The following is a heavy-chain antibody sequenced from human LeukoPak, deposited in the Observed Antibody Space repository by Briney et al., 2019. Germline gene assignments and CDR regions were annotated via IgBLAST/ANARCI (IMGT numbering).Heavy chain of an antibody. CDR2: IYYSGST. CDR1: GGSISSSSYY. Sequence: PSETLSLTCTVSGGSISSSSYYWGWIRQPPGKGLEWIGSIYYSGSTYYNPSLKSRVTISVDTSKNQFSLKLSSVTAADTAVYYCAVRPTGEGQLGGAFDIWGQGTMVTVSS. CDR3: AVRPTGEGQLGGAFDI. D-gene: IGHD6-6*01. J-gene: IGHJ3*02. V-gene: IGHV4-39*01.